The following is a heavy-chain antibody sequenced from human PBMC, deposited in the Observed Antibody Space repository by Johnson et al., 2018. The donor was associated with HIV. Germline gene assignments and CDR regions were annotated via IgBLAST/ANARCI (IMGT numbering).Heavy chain of an antibody. CDR3: ASDDSSGYDAFDI. V-gene: IGHV3-48*04. CDR2: ISSSGSTI. Sequence: VQLVESGGGVVQPGRSLRLSCAASGFTFSSYAMHWVRQAPGKGLEWVSYISSSGSTIYYADSVKGRFTISRDNAKNSLYLQMNSLRAEDTAVYYCASDDSSGYDAFDIWGQGTMVTVSS. D-gene: IGHD3-22*01. CDR1: GFTFSSYA. J-gene: IGHJ3*02.